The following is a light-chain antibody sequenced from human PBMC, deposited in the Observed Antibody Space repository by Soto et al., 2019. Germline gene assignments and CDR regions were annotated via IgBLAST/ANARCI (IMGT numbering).Light chain of an antibody. CDR3: QQYGT. CDR1: RDISNY. J-gene: IGKJ3*01. Sequence: DIPLTSFPSPLSASVGARVTFICQPGRDISNYLNGYQQKPGKAPKLLIYVASNLETGVPSRFSGSGSGTDFTFTISSLQPEDIATYYCQQYGTFGPGTKVDIK. CDR2: VAS. V-gene: IGKV1-33*01.